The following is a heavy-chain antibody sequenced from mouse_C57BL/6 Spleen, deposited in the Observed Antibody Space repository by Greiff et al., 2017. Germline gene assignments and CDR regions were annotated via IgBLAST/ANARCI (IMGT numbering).Heavy chain of an antibody. CDR3: TGSSYRYAMDY. Sequence: QVQLQESGAELVRPGASVTLSCKASGYTFTDYEMHWVKQTPVHGLEWIGAIDPETGGTAYNQKFKGKAIMTADKSSSTAYMELRSLTSEDSAVYYCTGSSYRYAMDYWGQGTSVTVSS. CDR2: IDPETGGT. J-gene: IGHJ4*01. D-gene: IGHD1-1*01. CDR1: GYTFTDYE. V-gene: IGHV1-15*01.